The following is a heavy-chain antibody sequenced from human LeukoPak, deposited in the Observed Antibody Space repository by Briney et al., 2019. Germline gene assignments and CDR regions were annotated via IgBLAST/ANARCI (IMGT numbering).Heavy chain of an antibody. V-gene: IGHV3-74*01. CDR3: AKDYPPAGISGGWFDP. J-gene: IGHJ5*02. Sequence: GGSLRLSCAVSGFTFSSGYMHWVRQPPGKGPVWVSRISSDGSNTIYADSVKGRFTISRDDARNTLYLQMNSLRDADTAVYYCAKDYPPAGISGGWFDPWGQGTLVTVSS. D-gene: IGHD2-2*01. CDR2: ISSDGSNT. CDR1: GFTFSSGY.